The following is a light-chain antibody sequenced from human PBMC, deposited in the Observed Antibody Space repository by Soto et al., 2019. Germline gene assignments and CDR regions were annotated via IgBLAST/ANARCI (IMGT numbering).Light chain of an antibody. Sequence: QPVLTQSPSASASLGASVKLTCTLSSGHSSYAIAWHQQQPEKGPRYLMKVNSDGSHNKGDGIPDRFSGSSSGAERYLAIARLRSGDGGGYYGQNWGTGTYGVLGGGTKVTVL. CDR1: SGHSSYA. J-gene: IGLJ2*01. CDR3: QNWGTGTYGV. CDR2: VNSDGSH. V-gene: IGLV4-69*01.